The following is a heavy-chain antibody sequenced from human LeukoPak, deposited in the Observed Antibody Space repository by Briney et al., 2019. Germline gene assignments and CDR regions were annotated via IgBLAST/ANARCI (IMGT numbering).Heavy chain of an antibody. CDR3: ASGYCSSTSCYPDY. Sequence: ASVKVSCKASGYTSTSDGISCVRDAPGHGLEWMWWISAYNGNTNYAQKLQGRVTMTTDSSTRTAYMELRSLRSDDTAVYYCASGYCSSTSCYPDYWGQGTLVTVSS. D-gene: IGHD2-2*01. V-gene: IGHV1-18*01. CDR2: ISAYNGNT. CDR1: GYTSTSDG. J-gene: IGHJ4*02.